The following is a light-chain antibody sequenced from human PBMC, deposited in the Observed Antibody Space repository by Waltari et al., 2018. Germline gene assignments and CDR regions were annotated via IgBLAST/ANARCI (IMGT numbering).Light chain of an antibody. V-gene: IGKV1-16*01. CDR1: QAISKL. CDR2: LIS. Sequence: DIQMTQSPSSLSASVGDRVTITCRASQAISKLVAWFQQKPGKAPKSLVYLISTLQSGVPSRFSGSGSGTNFTLTISSLQPEDFATYYCHQYKSYPITFGPGTKVDIK. CDR3: HQYKSYPIT. J-gene: IGKJ3*01.